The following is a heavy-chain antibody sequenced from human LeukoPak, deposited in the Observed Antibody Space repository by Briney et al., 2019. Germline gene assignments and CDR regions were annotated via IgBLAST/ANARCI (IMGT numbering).Heavy chain of an antibody. CDR3: ARDRLDYGDYMGPFDY. CDR2: INAGNGNT. V-gene: IGHV1-3*01. Sequence: ASVKVSCKASGYTFTSYAMHWVRQAPGQRLEWMGWINAGNGNTKYSQKFQGRVTITRDTSASTAYMELSSLRSEDTAVYYCARDRLDYGDYMGPFDYWGQGTLVTVSS. J-gene: IGHJ4*02. CDR1: GYTFTSYA. D-gene: IGHD4-17*01.